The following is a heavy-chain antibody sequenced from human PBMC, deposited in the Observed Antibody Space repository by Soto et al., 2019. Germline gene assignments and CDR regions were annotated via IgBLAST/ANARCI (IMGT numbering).Heavy chain of an antibody. CDR3: ARIEYTGSPLIDY. Sequence: SGPTLVNPTETLTLTCSVSGFSLTLGRMAVTWIRQPPGKALEWLAHILSTGETSYATSLKTRVTISKEISKSQVLLTMTNVDPVDTATYLCARIEYTGSPLIDYWGQGTLVTV. V-gene: IGHV2-26*01. J-gene: IGHJ4*02. CDR1: GFSLTLGRMA. D-gene: IGHD1-26*01. CDR2: ILSTGET.